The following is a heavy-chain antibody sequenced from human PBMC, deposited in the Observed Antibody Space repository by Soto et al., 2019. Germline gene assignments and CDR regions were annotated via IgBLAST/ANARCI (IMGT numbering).Heavy chain of an antibody. J-gene: IGHJ4*02. CDR2: VSHDGRNT. CDR1: GFTFSDYA. D-gene: IGHD6-19*01. CDR3: AKGGRQWLVTSDFNY. Sequence: VQLVESGGGVVQPGRSLRLSCAASGFTFSDYAMHWVRQAPGKGLEWVAVVSHDGRNTQYADSVKGRFTISRDSSKNTGSLEMTSRRAEDTAVYYCAKGGRQWLVTSDFNYWGQGALVTVSS. V-gene: IGHV3-30*18.